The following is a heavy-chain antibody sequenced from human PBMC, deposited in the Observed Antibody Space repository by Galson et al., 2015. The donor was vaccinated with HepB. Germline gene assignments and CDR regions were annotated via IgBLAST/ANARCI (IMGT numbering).Heavy chain of an antibody. J-gene: IGHJ5*02. Sequence: SLRLSCAASGFTFSSYGMHWVRQAPGKGLEWVAVISYDGSNKYYADSVKGRFTISRDNSKNTLYLQMNSLRAEDTAVYYCAKGLSPTLWFGELSVRSDNWFDPWGQGTLVTVSS. V-gene: IGHV3-30*18. CDR1: GFTFSSYG. CDR2: ISYDGSNK. CDR3: AKGLSPTLWFGELSVRSDNWFDP. D-gene: IGHD3-10*01.